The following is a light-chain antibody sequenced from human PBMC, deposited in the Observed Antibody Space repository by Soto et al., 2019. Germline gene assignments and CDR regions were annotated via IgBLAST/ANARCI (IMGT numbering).Light chain of an antibody. J-gene: IGLJ1*01. CDR3: CSYAGSHYV. CDR1: SSDVGGYSF. Sequence: QSVLIQPRSVSGSPGQSVTISCTGTSSDVGGYSFVSWYQQHPGKAPKLMIYDVSKRPSGVPDRFSGSKSGNTASLTISGLQAAAEADYYCCSYAGSHYVFGTGTKVTVL. CDR2: DVS. V-gene: IGLV2-11*01.